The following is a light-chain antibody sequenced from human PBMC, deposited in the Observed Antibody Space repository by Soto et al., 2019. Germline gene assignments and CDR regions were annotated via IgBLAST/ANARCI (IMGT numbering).Light chain of an antibody. V-gene: IGLV3-1*01. CDR3: QAWDSSTVV. CDR1: KLGNKY. J-gene: IGLJ2*01. CDR2: QDS. Sequence: SYELTQPPSVSVSPGQTASITCPGDKLGNKYVCWYQQKPGQSPVLVIYQDSKRPSGIPERFSCSNSGNTATLTISGTQAMDEADYYCQAWDSSTVVFGGGTKVTVL.